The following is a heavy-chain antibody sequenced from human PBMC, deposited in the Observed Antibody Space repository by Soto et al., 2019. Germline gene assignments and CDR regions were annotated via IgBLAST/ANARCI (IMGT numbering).Heavy chain of an antibody. CDR1: GGSFSGYY. V-gene: IGHV4-34*01. D-gene: IGHD4-17*01. Sequence: SETLSLTCAVYGGSFSGYYWSWIRQPPGKGLEWIGEINHSGSTNYNPSLKSRVTISVDTSKNQFSLKLSSVTAADTAVYYCARRTDGDYDLDYWGQGTLVTVSS. CDR3: ARRTDGDYDLDY. J-gene: IGHJ4*02. CDR2: INHSGST.